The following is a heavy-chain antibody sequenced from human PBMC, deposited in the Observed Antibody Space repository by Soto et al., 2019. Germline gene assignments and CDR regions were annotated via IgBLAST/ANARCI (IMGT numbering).Heavy chain of an antibody. D-gene: IGHD3-16*01. CDR2: IYYSGST. CDR3: ARANRHFEIMSGYYDGIDV. CDR1: GGSNSSGDYY. Sequence: PSETLSLTCTVSGGSNSSGDYYWSWFRQPPGKGLEWIGYIYYSGSTYYNPSLRGRVIIAVDTSKILFSVKLSSVTAADSAVYYCARANRHFEIMSGYYDGIDVWGQGTTVT. V-gene: IGHV4-30-4*01. J-gene: IGHJ6*02.